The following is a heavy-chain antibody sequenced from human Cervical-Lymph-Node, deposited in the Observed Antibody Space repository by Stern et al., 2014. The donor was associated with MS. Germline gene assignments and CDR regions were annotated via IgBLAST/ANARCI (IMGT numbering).Heavy chain of an antibody. Sequence: VQLEESGPGLVKPSETLSLTCTVSGGSISSHYWSWIRQPPGKGLEWIGYIYHSGGTNYNPSLASRVTITFNTSKNRFSLKLTSVTAADTAVYYCAKGFSSSWYGGRWFDPWGQGTLVTVSS. CDR1: GGSISSHY. CDR2: IYHSGGT. D-gene: IGHD6-13*01. CDR3: AKGFSSSWYGGRWFDP. J-gene: IGHJ5*02. V-gene: IGHV4-59*08.